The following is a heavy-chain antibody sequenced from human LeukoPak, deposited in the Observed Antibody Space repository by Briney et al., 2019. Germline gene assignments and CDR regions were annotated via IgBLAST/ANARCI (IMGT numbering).Heavy chain of an antibody. J-gene: IGHJ4*02. Sequence: ASVKVSCKASGYIFIGYYMHLVRQAPGQALEWRTWINPNSGGTNYAQKFQGRVIMTRDTSISTAYMELSRLRSDDTAVYYCARGLYYYDSTGYYYPDYWGQGALVTVSS. D-gene: IGHD3-22*01. CDR2: INPNSGGT. V-gene: IGHV1-2*02. CDR3: ARGLYYYDSTGYYYPDY. CDR1: GYIFIGYY.